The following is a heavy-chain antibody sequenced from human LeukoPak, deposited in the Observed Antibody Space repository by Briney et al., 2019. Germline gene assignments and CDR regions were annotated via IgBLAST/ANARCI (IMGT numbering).Heavy chain of an antibody. Sequence: GRSLRLSCEASGFSFSTSGVHWVRQAPGKGLEWMAVISKDGRKNHYADSVKGRFTISRDNSKNTLFLQMNSLRPEDTAIYYCARDLLNYGSAYYDVGIFDSWGQGTLVTVSS. CDR2: ISKDGRKN. CDR3: ARDLLNYGSAYYDVGIFDS. D-gene: IGHD3-10*01. J-gene: IGHJ4*02. V-gene: IGHV3-30*04. CDR1: GFSFSTSG.